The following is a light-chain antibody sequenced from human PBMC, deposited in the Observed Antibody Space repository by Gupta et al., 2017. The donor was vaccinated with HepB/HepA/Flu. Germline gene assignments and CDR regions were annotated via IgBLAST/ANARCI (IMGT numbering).Light chain of an antibody. Sequence: EIMLTQSPGTLSLSPGERATLSGRASQSVSSSYLAWYQQKPGQAPRLLIYGTSSRATGIPDRFSGSGSGTGFTLTISRLDPEDFSVYYCQQYDSSRLGTFGQGTKVEIK. CDR2: GTS. CDR1: QSVSSSY. J-gene: IGKJ1*01. CDR3: QQYDSSRLGT. V-gene: IGKV3-20*01.